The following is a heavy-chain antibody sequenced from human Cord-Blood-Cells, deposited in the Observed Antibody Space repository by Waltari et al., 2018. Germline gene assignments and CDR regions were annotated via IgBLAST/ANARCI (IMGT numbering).Heavy chain of an antibody. J-gene: IGHJ4*02. CDR3: ARSPRGTVGDDSEERFLEWLPIDY. V-gene: IGHV4-4*02. CDR1: GGSISSSNW. D-gene: IGHD3-3*01. Sequence: QVQLQESGPGLVKPSGTLSLTCAVSGGSISSSNWWSWVRQPPGKGLEWIGEIYHSGGTNYNPSLKSRVTISVDKSKNQFSLKLSSVTAADTAVYYCARSPRGTVGDDSEERFLEWLPIDYWGQGTLVTVSS. CDR2: IYHSGGT.